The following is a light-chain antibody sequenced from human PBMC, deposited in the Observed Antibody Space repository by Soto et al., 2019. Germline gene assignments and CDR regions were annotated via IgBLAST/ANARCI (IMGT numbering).Light chain of an antibody. V-gene: IGKV3-15*01. CDR3: QQYKSWPPIS. CDR1: QSVSSSY. J-gene: IGKJ5*01. Sequence: THSPGTLSLTTVERATLSCRASQSVSSSYLAWYQQKPGQAPRLLIYGASTRATGVPDRFGGTGSGTEFTLTISSLKSEDYAVYYWQQYKSWPPISSAHRTRPEIK. CDR2: GAS.